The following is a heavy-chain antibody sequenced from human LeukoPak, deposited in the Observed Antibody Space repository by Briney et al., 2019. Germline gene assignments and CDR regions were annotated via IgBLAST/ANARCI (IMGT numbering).Heavy chain of an antibody. CDR1: GGTFSSYA. J-gene: IGHJ6*02. CDR2: ISAYNGNT. Sequence: ASVTVSCTASGGTFSSYAISWVRQAPGQGLEWMGWISAYNGNTNYAQKLQGRVTMTTDTSTSTAYMELRSLRSDDTAVYYCARVCTRIAVAGTGLYYYYGMDVWGQGTTVTVSS. D-gene: IGHD6-19*01. V-gene: IGHV1-18*01. CDR3: ARVCTRIAVAGTGLYYYYGMDV.